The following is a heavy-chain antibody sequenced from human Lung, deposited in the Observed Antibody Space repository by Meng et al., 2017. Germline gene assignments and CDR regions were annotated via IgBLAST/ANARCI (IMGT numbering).Heavy chain of an antibody. CDR1: GFTFSSYA. D-gene: IGHD3-22*01. CDR2: ITGSGGST. Sequence: GESLKISCAASGFTFSSYAMSWVRQVPGKGLEWDSTITGSGGSTYADSVKGRFTSSRDSSKNTLYLQMNSLRAEDTAVYYCAKEANYYDSTGGGYDAFDIWGQGTMVTVSS. CDR3: AKEANYYDSTGGGYDAFDI. J-gene: IGHJ3*02. V-gene: IGHV3-23*01.